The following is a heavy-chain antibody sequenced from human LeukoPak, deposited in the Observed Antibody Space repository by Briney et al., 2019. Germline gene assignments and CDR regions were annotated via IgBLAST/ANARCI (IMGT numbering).Heavy chain of an antibody. D-gene: IGHD6-6*01. CDR2: INHSGST. V-gene: IGHV4-34*01. J-gene: IGHJ4*02. CDR3: ARVGEVSSSSFFDY. Sequence: PSETLSLSCAVYGGSFSGYYWSWSRQPPGKGLEWIGEINHSGSTNYNPSLKSRVTISVDTSKNQFSLKLSSVTAADTAVYYCARVGEVSSSSFFDYWGQGTLVTVSS. CDR1: GGSFSGYY.